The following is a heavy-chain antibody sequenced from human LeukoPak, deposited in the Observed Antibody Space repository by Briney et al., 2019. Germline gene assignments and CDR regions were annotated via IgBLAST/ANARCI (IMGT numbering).Heavy chain of an antibody. Sequence: ASVKVSCKASGHTFTGYFIHWVRQAPGQGLEWMGWVNPDSGGTHYAQNFQGRVTMTRDTSISTAYMELSRLRSDDTAVYYCASEQWLADYWGQGTLVTVSS. CDR2: VNPDSGGT. CDR3: ASEQWLADY. D-gene: IGHD6-19*01. J-gene: IGHJ4*02. CDR1: GHTFTGYF. V-gene: IGHV1-2*02.